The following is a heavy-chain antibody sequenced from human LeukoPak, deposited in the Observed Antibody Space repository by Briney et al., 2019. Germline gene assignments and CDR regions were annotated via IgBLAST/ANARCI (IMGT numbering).Heavy chain of an antibody. CDR2: ISGSGGST. CDR3: AKADSSDWYNLDY. V-gene: IGHV3-23*01. J-gene: IGHJ4*02. Sequence: GGSLTLSCAASGFTFSSYAMSWVRQAPGKGLEWVSAISGSGGSTYYADSVKGRFTISRDTSKNTLYLQMNSLRAEDTAVYYCAKADSSDWYNLDYWGQGALVSVSS. D-gene: IGHD6-19*01. CDR1: GFTFSSYA.